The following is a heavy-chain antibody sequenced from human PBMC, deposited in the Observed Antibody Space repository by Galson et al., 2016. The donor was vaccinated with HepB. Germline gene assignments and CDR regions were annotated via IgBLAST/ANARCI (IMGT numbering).Heavy chain of an antibody. V-gene: IGHV3-49*03. CDR3: TRGGGLRFVELLLYDYFDH. CDR1: GFTFGDYV. J-gene: IGHJ4*02. Sequence: SLRLSCAASGFTFGDYVMSWFRQAPGKGLEWVGFVRNKVYGGRVEYAASVKGRFTISRDDSKSIAYLQMNSLKTEDTAIYYRTRGGGLRFVELLLYDYFDHWGQGTLVTVSP. D-gene: IGHD3-3*01. CDR2: VRNKVYGGRV.